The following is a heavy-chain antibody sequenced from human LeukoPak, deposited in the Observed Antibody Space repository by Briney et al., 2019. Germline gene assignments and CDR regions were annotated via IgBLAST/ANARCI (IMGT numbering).Heavy chain of an antibody. D-gene: IGHD2-2*01. V-gene: IGHV4-39*07. CDR3: ARDSSTSFSLDY. CDR1: GGSISSSNYY. Sequence: PSETLSLTCSVSGGSISSSNYYWGWIRQPPGKGLEWIGSVYYSGSTYYNPSLRSRVTISVDTSKNQFSLNLSSVTAADTAVYYCARDSSTSFSLDYWGQGTLVTVSS. CDR2: VYYSGST. J-gene: IGHJ4*02.